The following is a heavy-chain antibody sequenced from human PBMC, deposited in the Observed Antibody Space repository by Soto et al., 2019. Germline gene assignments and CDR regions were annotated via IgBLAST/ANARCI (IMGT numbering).Heavy chain of an antibody. V-gene: IGHV3-21*04. CDR1: GFTFSSYS. Sequence: PGGSLRLSCAASGFTFSSYSMNWVRQAPGKGLEWVSSISSSSSYIYYADSVKGRFTISRHNSKNTLYLRTNSLRAEDTAVYYCASLTGYSSSFRTPGGYYYYMDVWGKGTTVTVSS. CDR3: ASLTGYSSSFRTPGGYYYYMDV. D-gene: IGHD6-13*01. J-gene: IGHJ6*03. CDR2: ISSSSSYI.